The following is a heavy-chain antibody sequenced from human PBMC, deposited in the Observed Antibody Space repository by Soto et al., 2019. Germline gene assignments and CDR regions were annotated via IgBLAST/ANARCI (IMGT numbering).Heavy chain of an antibody. CDR3: AKPDYYDSRMGGTCFDY. V-gene: IGHV3-7*03. CDR2: IKQDGSEK. D-gene: IGHD3-22*01. Sequence: PGGSLRLSCAASGFTFSSYWMSWVRQAPGKGLEWVANIKQDGSEKYYVDSVKGRFTISRDNSKNTLYLQMNSLRAEDTAVYYCAKPDYYDSRMGGTCFDYGGQGT. CDR1: GFTFSSYW. J-gene: IGHJ4*02.